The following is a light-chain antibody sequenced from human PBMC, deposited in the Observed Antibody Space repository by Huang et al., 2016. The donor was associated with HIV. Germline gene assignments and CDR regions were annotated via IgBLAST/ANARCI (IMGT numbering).Light chain of an antibody. CDR3: MQGKHFPRT. V-gene: IGKV2-29*02. CDR2: EVY. J-gene: IGKJ1*01. Sequence: DIVMIQTPLSLSVTPGQPASISCKSSQSLLHSDGKTYLYWYLQKPGQSPHLLIYEVYSRLSGVPDRVSGSGSGTDFTRKISRVEAEDVGVYYCMQGKHFPRTFGQGTKVEIK. CDR1: QSLLHSDGKTY.